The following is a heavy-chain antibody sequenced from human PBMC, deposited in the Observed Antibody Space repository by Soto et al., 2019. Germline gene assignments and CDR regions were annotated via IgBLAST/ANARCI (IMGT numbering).Heavy chain of an antibody. CDR3: ASAERRNCFDP. J-gene: IGHJ5*02. CDR2: INSDGSST. Sequence: EVQLVESGGGLVQPGGSLRLSCAASGFTFSSYWMHWVRQAPGKGLVWVSRINSDGSSTSYAEYVKGRFTIARDNAKNTLYMQMNSLRAEATAVYYCASAERRNCFDPWGQGTLVTVSS. V-gene: IGHV3-74*01. CDR1: GFTFSSYW.